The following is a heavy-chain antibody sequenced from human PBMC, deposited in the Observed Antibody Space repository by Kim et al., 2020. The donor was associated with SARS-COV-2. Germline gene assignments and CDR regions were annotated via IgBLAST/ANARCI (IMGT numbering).Heavy chain of an antibody. CDR1: GYSFTSYW. CDR2: IYPGDSDT. D-gene: IGHD3-22*01. CDR3: ARPNYYDSSGYYRGPDYYYGMDV. J-gene: IGHJ6*02. Sequence: GESLKISCKGSGYSFTSYWIGWVRQMPGKGLEWMGIIYPGDSDTRYSPSFQGQVTISADKSISTAHLQWSSLKASDTAMYYCARPNYYDSSGYYRGPDYYYGMDVWGQGTTVTVSS. V-gene: IGHV5-51*01.